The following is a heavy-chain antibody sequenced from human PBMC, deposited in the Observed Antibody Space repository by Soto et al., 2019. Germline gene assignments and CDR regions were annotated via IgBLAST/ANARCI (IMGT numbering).Heavy chain of an antibody. J-gene: IGHJ4*02. V-gene: IGHV4-4*02. D-gene: IGHD4-17*01. CDR1: SGSISSSNW. CDR3: ASQTYGDYGNY. Sequence: QVQLQESGPGLVKPSGTLSLTCAVSSGSISSSNWWSWVRQPPGKGLEWIGEIYHSGSTNYNPSLTSRVTLSVDKSKSQFSLKLGTSTAADTAVYYCASQTYGDYGNYWGQGTLVTVAS. CDR2: IYHSGST.